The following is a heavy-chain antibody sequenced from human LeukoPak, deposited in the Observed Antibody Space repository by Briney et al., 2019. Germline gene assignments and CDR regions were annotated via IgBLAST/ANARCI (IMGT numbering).Heavy chain of an antibody. D-gene: IGHD3-22*01. V-gene: IGHV4-38-2*02. CDR2: VWHSGST. J-gene: IGHJ3*02. CDR1: GYSISSGYY. CDR3: ARDGAHGSDDSSGYYPGAAFDI. Sequence: SETLSLTCTVSGYSISSGYYWGWIRQSPGKGLEWIGNVWHSGSTYYNPSLKSRITISVDTSKNQFSLKLSSVTAADTAVYYCARDGAHGSDDSSGYYPGAAFDIWGQGTMVTVSS.